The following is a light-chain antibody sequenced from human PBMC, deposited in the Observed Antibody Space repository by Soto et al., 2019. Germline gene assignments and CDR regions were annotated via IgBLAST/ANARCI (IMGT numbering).Light chain of an antibody. J-gene: IGKJ5*01. CDR2: DAF. CDR3: QHRRVWPVS. CDR1: QSVNDN. V-gene: IGKV3-11*01. Sequence: PGERATLSCRASQSVNDNLVWYQQKSGQPPRLLIYDAFTRATGIPARFSGSGSGTDFTLTITSLEPEDFAVYYCQHRRVWPVSFGQGTRLEIK.